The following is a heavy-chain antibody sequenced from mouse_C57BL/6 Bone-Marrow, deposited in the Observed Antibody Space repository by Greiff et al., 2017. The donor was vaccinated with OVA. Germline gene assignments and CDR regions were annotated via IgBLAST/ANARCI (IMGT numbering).Heavy chain of an antibody. CDR2: INPSSGYT. V-gene: IGHV1-4*01. Sequence: VQLQQSGAELARPGASVTMSCKASGYTFTSYTMHWVNQRPGQGLEWIGYINPSSGYTKYNQKFKDKATLTADKSSSTAYMQLSSLTSEDSAVYYCAREVYYFDYWGQGTTLTVSS. CDR1: GYTFTSYT. J-gene: IGHJ2*01. CDR3: AREVYYFDY.